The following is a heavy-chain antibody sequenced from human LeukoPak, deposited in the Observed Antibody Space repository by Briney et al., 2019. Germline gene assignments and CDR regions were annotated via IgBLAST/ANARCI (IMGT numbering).Heavy chain of an antibody. V-gene: IGHV4-4*07. CDR1: GGSISSYY. Sequence: SETLSLTCTVSGGSISSYYGSWIRQPAGEGLEWIGRIYSTGSTNYNPSLKSRVTMLVDTSKNQFFLKLSSVTAADTAVYYCARNMADYWGQGTLVTVSS. CDR2: IYSTGST. CDR3: ARNMADY. J-gene: IGHJ4*02. D-gene: IGHD5-24*01.